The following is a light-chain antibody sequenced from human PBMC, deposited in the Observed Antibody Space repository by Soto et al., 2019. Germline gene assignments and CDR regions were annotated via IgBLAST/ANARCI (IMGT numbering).Light chain of an antibody. J-gene: IGLJ2*01. CDR3: AAWDDSLSGHVV. V-gene: IGLV1-47*02. CDR2: SNN. CDR1: SSNMGSNY. Sequence: QSALTQPPSASGTPGQRVTISCSGSSSNMGSNYVYWYQQLPGTAPKLLIYSNNQRPSGVPDRFSGSKSGTSASLAISGLRSEDEADYYCAAWDDSLSGHVVFGGGTKLTVL.